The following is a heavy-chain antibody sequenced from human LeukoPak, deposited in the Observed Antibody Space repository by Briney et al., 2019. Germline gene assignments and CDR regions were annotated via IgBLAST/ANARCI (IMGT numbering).Heavy chain of an antibody. D-gene: IGHD4-17*01. J-gene: IGHJ6*03. CDR3: AKRGGTTVTTSNFHMDV. Sequence: GGSLRLSCAASGFTFSSYGMHWVRQAPGKGLEWVAFIGYDGSNKYTADSARGRFTLSRDNSKDTLYLQMNSLRAEDTAVYYCAKRGGTTVTTSNFHMDVWGKGTTVTVSS. CDR1: GFTFSSYG. CDR2: IGYDGSNK. V-gene: IGHV3-30*02.